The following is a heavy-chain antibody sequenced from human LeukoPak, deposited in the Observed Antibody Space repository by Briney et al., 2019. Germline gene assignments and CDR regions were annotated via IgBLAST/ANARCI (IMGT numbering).Heavy chain of an antibody. CDR3: ARGTSSSSSYYYYYMDV. CDR1: GFTFSSDS. D-gene: IGHD6-6*01. CDR2: IICSSSYI. Sequence: GGSLSLSCAASGFTFSSDSMNWGRRPPGRGVEGVSSIICSSSYIDYADSVKGRFTISRDNAKNSLYLQMNSLRAEDTAVYYCARGTSSSSSYYYYYMDVWGKGTTVTVSS. J-gene: IGHJ6*03. V-gene: IGHV3-21*01.